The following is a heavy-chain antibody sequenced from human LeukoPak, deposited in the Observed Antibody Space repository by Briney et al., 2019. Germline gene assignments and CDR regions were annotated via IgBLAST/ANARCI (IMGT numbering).Heavy chain of an antibody. CDR1: GYTFTGYH. J-gene: IGHJ4*02. V-gene: IGHV1-2*06. Sequence: ASAKVSCKASGYTFTGYHMHWVRQAPGRGLEWMGRINPNSGDTNYAQKFQGRVTMTRDTSISTAYMELSRLRSDDTAVYYCARDYCSSTSCLFDYWGQGTLVTVSS. D-gene: IGHD2-2*01. CDR3: ARDYCSSTSCLFDY. CDR2: INPNSGDT.